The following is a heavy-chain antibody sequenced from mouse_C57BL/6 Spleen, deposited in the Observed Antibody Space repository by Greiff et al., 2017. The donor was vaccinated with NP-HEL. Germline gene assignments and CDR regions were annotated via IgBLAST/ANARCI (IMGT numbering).Heavy chain of an antibody. Sequence: QVQLKQPGAELVRPGSSVKLSCKASGYTFTSYWMDWVKQRPGQGLEWIGNIYPSDSETHYNQKFKDKATLTVDKSSSTAYMQLSSLTSEDSAVYYCARLLPWFAYWGQGTLVTVSA. V-gene: IGHV1-61*01. CDR2: IYPSDSET. CDR1: GYTFTSYW. CDR3: ARLLPWFAY. J-gene: IGHJ3*01. D-gene: IGHD2-12*01.